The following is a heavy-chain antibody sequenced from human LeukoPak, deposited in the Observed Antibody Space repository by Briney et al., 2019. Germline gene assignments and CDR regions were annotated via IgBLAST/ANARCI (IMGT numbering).Heavy chain of an antibody. J-gene: IGHJ4*02. CDR2: INKDASNK. V-gene: IGHV3-7*04. D-gene: IGHD6-19*01. Sequence: PGGSLRLSCAVSGFTFNNYWMTWVRQAPGKGLEWVANINKDASNKNYVDSVKGRFTISRDNANNSLYLQMNSLRAEDTAVYYCARDPGWDTFDYWGQGSQVTVSS. CDR1: GFTFNNYW. CDR3: ARDPGWDTFDY.